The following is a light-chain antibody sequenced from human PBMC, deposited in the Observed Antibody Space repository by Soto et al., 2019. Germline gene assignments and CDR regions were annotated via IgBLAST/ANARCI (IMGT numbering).Light chain of an antibody. CDR2: EVS. J-gene: IGLJ1*01. V-gene: IGLV2-14*01. CDR1: STDIGSYNY. CDR3: NSYTTTSTYA. Sequence: LTQPASVSGSPGQSITISCTGTSTDIGSYNYVSWYQQHPGKAPKLMIYEVSNRPSGVSNRFSGSKSGNTASLTISGLQAEDEADYYCNSYTTTSTYAFGTGTKVTVL.